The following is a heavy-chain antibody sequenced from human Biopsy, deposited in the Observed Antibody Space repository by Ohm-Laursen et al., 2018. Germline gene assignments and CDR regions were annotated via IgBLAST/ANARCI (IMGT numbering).Heavy chain of an antibody. V-gene: IGHV4-59*01. Sequence: GTLSLTCTVSGGPIDSYYWSWIRQPPGKALEWIGYIHFTGRTSYNPSLKSRVTVSVNTSKKQFSLKLSSVTAADTAIYYCAREAIGVATAFDIWGQGTMVTVSS. CDR3: AREAIGVATAFDI. J-gene: IGHJ3*02. CDR2: IHFTGRT. CDR1: GGPIDSYY. D-gene: IGHD5-12*01.